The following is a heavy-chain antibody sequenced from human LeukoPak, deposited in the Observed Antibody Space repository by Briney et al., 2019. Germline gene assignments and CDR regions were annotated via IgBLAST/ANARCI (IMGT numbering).Heavy chain of an antibody. D-gene: IGHD3-10*01. CDR1: RATFGNYA. CDR3: ARDLTMVRGARYRPYNWFDP. Sequence: ASVKVSCKASRATFGNYAISWVRQAPGQGLEWMGGIISIFGTTNYAQKFQGRVTISADESTSTAYMELSSLRSEDTAVYYCARDLTMVRGARYRPYNWFDPWGQGTLVTVSP. J-gene: IGHJ5*02. V-gene: IGHV1-69*13. CDR2: IISIFGTT.